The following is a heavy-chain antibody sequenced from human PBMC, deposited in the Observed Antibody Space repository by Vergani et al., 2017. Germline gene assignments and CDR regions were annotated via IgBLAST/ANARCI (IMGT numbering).Heavy chain of an antibody. D-gene: IGHD6-6*01. Sequence: QLQLQESGPGLVKPSETLSLTCTVSGGSISSSSYYWGWIRQPPGKGLEWIGSIYFIGGTYYNPSLKSRVTISVDTSKNQFSLKLSSVTAADTAVYNCARLSRSCHFDYWGQGTLVTVSS. CDR1: GGSISSSSYY. CDR2: IYFIGGT. V-gene: IGHV4-39*01. J-gene: IGHJ4*02. CDR3: ARLSRSCHFDY.